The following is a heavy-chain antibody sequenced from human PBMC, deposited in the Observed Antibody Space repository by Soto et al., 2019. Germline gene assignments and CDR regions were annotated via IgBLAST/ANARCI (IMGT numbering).Heavy chain of an antibody. D-gene: IGHD5-12*01. CDR2: ISASGTST. CDR3: ARDLLLVASATGAFDV. J-gene: IGHJ3*01. V-gene: IGHV3-48*02. Sequence: VHLVESGGGLVQPGGSLRLSCAASGFTFNRHSMSWVRQAPGKGLEWVSYISASGTSTQYADFVRGRLTVSRDNAKNSLYLQINRLREDDTAVYYCARDLLLVASATGAFDVWGQGTTVTVS. CDR1: GFTFNRHS.